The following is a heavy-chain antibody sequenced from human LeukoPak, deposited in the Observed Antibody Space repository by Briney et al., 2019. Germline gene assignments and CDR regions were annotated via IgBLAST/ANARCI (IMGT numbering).Heavy chain of an antibody. Sequence: SETLSLTCTVSSGSISNGGYYWVWIRQPPGKGLEWIGSIYYSGTNYYNPSLTSRVTISVDTSNNQFSLKLTSVTAADTAVYYCASAVMVAVAGGRFDYWGQRTLVTVSS. CDR1: SGSISNGGYY. CDR3: ASAVMVAVAGGRFDY. D-gene: IGHD6-19*01. CDR2: IYYSGTN. J-gene: IGHJ4*02. V-gene: IGHV4-39*07.